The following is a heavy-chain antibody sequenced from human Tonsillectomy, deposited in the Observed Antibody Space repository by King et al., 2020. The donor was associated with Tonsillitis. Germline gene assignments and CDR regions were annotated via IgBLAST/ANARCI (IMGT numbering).Heavy chain of an antibody. CDR1: GFSLSTSGMC. J-gene: IGHJ4*02. V-gene: IGHV2-70*01. Sequence: VTLKESGPALVKPTQTLTLTCTFSGFSLSTSGMCVSWIRQPPGQALEWLALIDWDDDKYYSTSLKTRLTISKDTSKNQVVLTMTNMDPVDTATYYCARTMQDFWSAYPFDYWGQGTLVTVSS. D-gene: IGHD3-3*01. CDR3: ARTMQDFWSAYPFDY. CDR2: IDWDDDK.